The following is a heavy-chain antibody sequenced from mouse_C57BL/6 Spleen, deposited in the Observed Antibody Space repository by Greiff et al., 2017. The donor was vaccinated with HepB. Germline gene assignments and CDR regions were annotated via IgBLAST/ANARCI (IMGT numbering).Heavy chain of an antibody. V-gene: IGHV1-64*01. CDR3: ARERASTYGSRFDY. CDR2: IHPNSGST. J-gene: IGHJ2*01. D-gene: IGHD1-1*01. CDR1: GYTFTSYW. Sequence: VQLQQPGAELVKPGASVKLSCKASGYTFTSYWMHWVKQRPGQGLEWIGMIHPNSGSTNYNEKFKSKATLTVDKSSSTAYMQLSSLTSEDSAVYYCARERASTYGSRFDYWGQGTTLTVSS.